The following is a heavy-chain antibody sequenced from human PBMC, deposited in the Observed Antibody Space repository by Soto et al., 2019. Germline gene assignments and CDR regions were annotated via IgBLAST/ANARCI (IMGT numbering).Heavy chain of an antibody. CDR3: ERDGLNSSGYYRYDAFDI. Sequence: PSETLRLSCAASGFTFSNYGMKWVRHAPGKGLEWVSYSSSSGSIIYYADPVNGRFTISRDNAKDSLYLQMNSLRAKDTAVYYCERDGLNSSGYYRYDAFDIWGQGTMVTVSS. V-gene: IGHV3-48*03. D-gene: IGHD3-22*01. J-gene: IGHJ3*02. CDR1: GFTFSNYG. CDR2: SSSSGSII.